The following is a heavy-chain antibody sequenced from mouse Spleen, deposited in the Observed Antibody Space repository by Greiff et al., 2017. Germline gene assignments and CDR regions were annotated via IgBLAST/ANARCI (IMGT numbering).Heavy chain of an antibody. CDR3: ARWGLRNYYAMDY. CDR1: GYTFTDYY. D-gene: IGHD2-13*01. CDR2: INPNNGGT. J-gene: IGHJ4*01. V-gene: IGHV1-26*01. Sequence: VQLQQSGPELVKPGASVKISCKASGYTFTDYYMNWVKQSHGKSLEWIGDINPNNGGTSYNQKFKGKATLTVDKSSSTAYMELRSLTSEDSAVYYCARWGLRNYYAMDYWGQGTSVTVSS.